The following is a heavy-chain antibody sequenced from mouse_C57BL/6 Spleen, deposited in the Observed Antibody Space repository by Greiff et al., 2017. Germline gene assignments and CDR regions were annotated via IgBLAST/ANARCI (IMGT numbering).Heavy chain of an antibody. V-gene: IGHV1-53*01. J-gene: IGHJ3*01. CDR3: AREAAYYSKLAWFAD. CDR2: INPSNGGT. CDR1: GYTFTSYW. D-gene: IGHD2-5*01. Sequence: VQLQQSGTELVKPGASVKLSCKASGYTFTSYWMHWVKQRPGQGLEWIGNINPSNGGTNYNEKFKSKATLTVDKSSSTAYMQLSSLTSEDSAVYYCAREAAYYSKLAWFADWGQGTLVTVSA.